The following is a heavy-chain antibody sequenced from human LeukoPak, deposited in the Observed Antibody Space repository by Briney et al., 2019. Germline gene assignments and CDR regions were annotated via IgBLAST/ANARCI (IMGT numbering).Heavy chain of an antibody. J-gene: IGHJ6*02. Sequence: SETLSLTCTVSGGSISSYYWSWIRQPPGKGPEWIGYIYYSGSTNYNPSLKSRVTISVDTSKNQFSLKLSSVTAADTAVYYCARSGIDYSYYYGMDVWGQGTTVTVSS. D-gene: IGHD1-26*01. CDR1: GGSISSYY. CDR3: ARSGIDYSYYYGMDV. CDR2: IYYSGST. V-gene: IGHV4-59*08.